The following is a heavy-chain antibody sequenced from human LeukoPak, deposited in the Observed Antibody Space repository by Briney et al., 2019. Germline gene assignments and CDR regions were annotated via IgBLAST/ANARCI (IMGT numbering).Heavy chain of an antibody. CDR3: ATARSSWYPFFDY. CDR1: GGSFSGYY. D-gene: IGHD6-13*01. J-gene: IGHJ4*02. V-gene: IGHV4-34*01. CDR2: INHSGST. Sequence: PSETLSLTCAVYGGSFSGYYWSWIRQPPGKGLEWIGEINHSGSTNYNPSLKSRVTISVDTSKNQFSLKLSSVTAADTAVYYCATARSSWYPFFDYWGQGTLVTVSS.